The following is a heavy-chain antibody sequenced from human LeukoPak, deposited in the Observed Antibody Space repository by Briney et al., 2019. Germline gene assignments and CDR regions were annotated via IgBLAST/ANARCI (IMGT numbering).Heavy chain of an antibody. CDR2: RNSDGSER. CDR3: ARSSYSSSSSV. D-gene: IGHD6-6*01. J-gene: IGHJ3*01. CDR1: GFTFSGFW. V-gene: IGHV3-7*03. Sequence: HPGGSLRLSCAVSGFTFSGFWMSWSRQAPGKGLEWVASRNSDGSERYYADVVKSRFTISRENAKNSIYLQINSLRAEDTAVYYCARSSYSSSSSVWGQGTMVTVSS.